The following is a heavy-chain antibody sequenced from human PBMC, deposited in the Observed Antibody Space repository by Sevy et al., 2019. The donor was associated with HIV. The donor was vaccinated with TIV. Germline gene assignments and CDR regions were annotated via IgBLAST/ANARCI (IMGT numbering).Heavy chain of an antibody. Sequence: ASVKVSCKASGGTLSNYAISWVRQAPGQGLEWMGGFIPIFGAASYAQKFQGRVTITADESTSTVYMELSSLRSEDTAVYYCARGGGMRSYYYDYMDVWGKGTTVTVSS. CDR2: FIPIFGAA. CDR3: ARGGGMRSYYYDYMDV. CDR1: GGTLSNYA. D-gene: IGHD3-16*01. J-gene: IGHJ6*03. V-gene: IGHV1-69*13.